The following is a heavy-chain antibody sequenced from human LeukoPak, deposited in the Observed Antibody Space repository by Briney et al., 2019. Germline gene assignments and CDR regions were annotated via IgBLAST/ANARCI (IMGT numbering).Heavy chain of an antibody. V-gene: IGHV3-30*04. Sequence: GGSLRLSCAASGFTFSSYAMHWVRQAPGKGLEWVAVISYDGSNKYYADSVKGRFTISRDNSKNTLYLQMNSLRAEDTAVYFCGRGIVVVSHSFDYWGQGTLVTVSS. CDR2: ISYDGSNK. J-gene: IGHJ4*02. CDR3: GRGIVVVSHSFDY. D-gene: IGHD3-22*01. CDR1: GFTFSSYA.